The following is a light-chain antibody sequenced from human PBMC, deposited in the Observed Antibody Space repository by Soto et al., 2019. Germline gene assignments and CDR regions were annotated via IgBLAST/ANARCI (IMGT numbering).Light chain of an antibody. CDR1: QSLVYSDGNTY. Sequence: DVVMTQSPLSLPVTLGQPASISCRSSQSLVYSDGNTYLNWFHQRPGQSPRRLIYKVSNRVSGVPDRFSGSGSGTDFTLKISRVVSEDVGVYYCMQGTYWPRLTFGGGTKVEIK. CDR3: MQGTYWPRLT. CDR2: KVS. J-gene: IGKJ4*01. V-gene: IGKV2-30*01.